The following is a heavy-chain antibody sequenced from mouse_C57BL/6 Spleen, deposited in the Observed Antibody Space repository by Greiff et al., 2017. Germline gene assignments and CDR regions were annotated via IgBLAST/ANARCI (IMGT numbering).Heavy chain of an antibody. V-gene: IGHV1-9*01. D-gene: IGHD2-10*02. CDR1: GYTFTGYW. J-gene: IGHJ4*01. CDR2: ILPGSGST. CDR3: ARWYGSKYYYAMDY. Sequence: QVQLQQSGAELMKPGASVKLSCKATGYTFTGYWIEWVKQRPGHGLEWIGEILPGSGSTNYNEKFKGKATFTADTFSNTAYMQRSSLTTEDSAIYYCARWYGSKYYYAMDYWGQGTSVTVSS.